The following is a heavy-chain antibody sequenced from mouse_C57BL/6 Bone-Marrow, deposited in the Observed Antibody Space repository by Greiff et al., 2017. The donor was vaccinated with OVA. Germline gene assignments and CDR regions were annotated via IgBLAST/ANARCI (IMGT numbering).Heavy chain of an antibody. D-gene: IGHD1-1*01. CDR3: TLYYYGSSLY. CDR2: IRLKSDNYAT. Sequence: DVHLVESGGGLVQPGGSMKLSCVASGFTFSNYWMNWVRQSPEKGLEWVAQIRLKSDNYATHYAESVKGRFTISRDDSKSSVYLQMNNLRAEDTGIYYCTLYYYGSSLYWGQGTTLTVSS. CDR1: GFTFSNYW. V-gene: IGHV6-3*01. J-gene: IGHJ2*01.